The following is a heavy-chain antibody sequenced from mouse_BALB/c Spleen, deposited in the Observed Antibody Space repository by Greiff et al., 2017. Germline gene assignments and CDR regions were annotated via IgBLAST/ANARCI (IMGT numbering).Heavy chain of an antibody. CDR3: ARHAEAYYGYAMDY. J-gene: IGHJ4*01. CDR1: GFTFSSYT. Sequence: EVQRVESGGGLVQPGGSLKLSCAASGFTFSSYTMSWVRQTPEKRLEWVAYISNGGGTTYYPDTVKGRFTISRDNAKNTLYLQMSSLKSEDTAMYYLARHAEAYYGYAMDYWGQGTSVTVSS. CDR2: ISNGGGTT. D-gene: IGHD1-1*01. V-gene: IGHV5-12-2*01.